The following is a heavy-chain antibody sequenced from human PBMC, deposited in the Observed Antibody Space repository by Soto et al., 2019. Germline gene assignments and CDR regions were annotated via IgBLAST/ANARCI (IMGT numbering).Heavy chain of an antibody. V-gene: IGHV4-30-2*01. Sequence: SETLSLTCAVSGGSISSGGYSWSWIRQPPGKGLEWIGYIYHSGSTYYNPSLKSRVTISVDRSKNQFSLKLSSVTAADTAVYYFYWSAMVRGVITRNWFDPWGQGTLVTVSS. CDR3: YWSAMVRGVITRNWFDP. CDR2: IYHSGST. D-gene: IGHD3-10*01. CDR1: GGSISSGGYS. J-gene: IGHJ5*02.